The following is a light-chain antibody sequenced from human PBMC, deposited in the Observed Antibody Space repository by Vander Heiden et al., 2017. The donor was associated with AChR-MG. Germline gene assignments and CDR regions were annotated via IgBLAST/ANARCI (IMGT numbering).Light chain of an antibody. J-gene: IGLJ2*01. V-gene: IGLV2-23*02. CDR2: EVS. Sequence: QSALTQPASVSGSPGQSITISCTGTSSDVGSYNLVSWYQQHPGKAPKLMIYEVSKLPSGVSNRFSGSKSGNTASLTISGLQAEDEADYYCCSYAGSSTFVVVFGGGTKLTVL. CDR1: SSDVGSYNL. CDR3: CSYAGSSTFVVV.